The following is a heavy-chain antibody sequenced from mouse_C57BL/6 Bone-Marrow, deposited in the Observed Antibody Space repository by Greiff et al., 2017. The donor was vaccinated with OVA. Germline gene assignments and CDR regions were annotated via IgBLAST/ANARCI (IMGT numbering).Heavy chain of an antibody. CDR3: ARLGWFAY. CDR1: GFTFSSYG. V-gene: IGHV5-6*01. J-gene: IGHJ3*01. Sequence: EVQRVESGGDLVKPGGSLKLSCAASGFTFSSYGMSWVRQTPDKRLEWVATISSGGSYTYYPDSVKGRFTISRDNAKNTLYLQMSSLKSEDTAMYYCARLGWFAYWGQGTLVTVSA. CDR2: ISSGGSYT.